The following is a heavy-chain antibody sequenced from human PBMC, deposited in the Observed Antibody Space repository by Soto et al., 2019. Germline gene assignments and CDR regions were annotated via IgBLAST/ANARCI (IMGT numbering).Heavy chain of an antibody. CDR1: GFTFSSYA. Sequence: GGSLRLSCAASGFTFSSYAMSWVRQAPGKGLEWVSAISGSGGSTYYADSVKGRFTISRDNSKNTLYLQMNSLRAEDTAVYYCAKDAPAVNYYDSRGAFDIWGQGTMVTVSS. CDR2: ISGSGGST. D-gene: IGHD3-22*01. CDR3: AKDAPAVNYYDSRGAFDI. J-gene: IGHJ3*02. V-gene: IGHV3-23*01.